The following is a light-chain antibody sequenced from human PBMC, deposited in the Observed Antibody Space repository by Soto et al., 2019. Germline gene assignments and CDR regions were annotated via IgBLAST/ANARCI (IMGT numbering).Light chain of an antibody. J-gene: IGKJ4*01. CDR3: QQYNNWPSLT. Sequence: EIVMTQSPATLSVSPGERATLSCRASQSLSSNLAWYQQKPGQAPRLLIYGPSTRATGIPDRFSGSGSGTAITLTISTLQPEDFAVYYCQQYNNWPSLTFGGGTKVEIK. V-gene: IGKV3-15*01. CDR1: QSLSSN. CDR2: GPS.